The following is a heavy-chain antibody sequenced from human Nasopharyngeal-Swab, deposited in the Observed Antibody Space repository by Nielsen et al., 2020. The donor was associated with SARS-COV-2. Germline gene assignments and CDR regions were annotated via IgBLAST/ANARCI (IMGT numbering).Heavy chain of an antibody. Sequence: LRLSCTVSGGSISSGGYYWSWIRQHPGKGLEWIGYIYYSGSTYYNPSLKSRVTISVDTSKSQFSLKLTSVTAADTAVYYCARGLYDGSGLLDSWGHGTLVTVSS. V-gene: IGHV4-31*03. CDR3: ARGLYDGSGLLDS. CDR1: GGSISSGGYY. J-gene: IGHJ5*01. D-gene: IGHD3-22*01. CDR2: IYYSGST.